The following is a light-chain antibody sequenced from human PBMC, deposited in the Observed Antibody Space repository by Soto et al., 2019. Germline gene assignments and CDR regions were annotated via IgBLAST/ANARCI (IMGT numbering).Light chain of an antibody. J-gene: IGKJ1*01. CDR2: AAS. CDR3: QQYSSYPWT. Sequence: IQLAQTPSSLSASVGDRVTITFRASQSISSYLNWYQQKPGKAPKLLIYAASSLQSGVPSRFRGSGSGTEFTLTISSLEPDDLATYYCQQYSSYPWTFGQGTKVDIK. V-gene: IGKV1-5*01. CDR1: QSISSY.